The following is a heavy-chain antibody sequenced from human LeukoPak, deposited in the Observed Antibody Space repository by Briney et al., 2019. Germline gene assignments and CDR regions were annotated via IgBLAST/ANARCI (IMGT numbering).Heavy chain of an antibody. J-gene: IGHJ4*02. D-gene: IGHD1-26*01. V-gene: IGHV1-2*02. CDR3: ASTGVGATGSTFFDY. CDR1: GYTFTGYY. Sequence: ASVKVSCKASGYTFTGYYMHWVRQAPGQGLEWMGWINPNSGGTNYAQKFQGRVTMTRDTSISTAYMELSRLRSVYTAVYYCASTGVGATGSTFFDYWGQGTLVTVSS. CDR2: INPNSGGT.